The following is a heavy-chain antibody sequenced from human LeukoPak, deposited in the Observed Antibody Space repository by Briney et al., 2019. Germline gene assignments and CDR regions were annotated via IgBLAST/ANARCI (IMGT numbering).Heavy chain of an antibody. V-gene: IGHV4-39*01. Sequence: PSETLSLTCTVSGGSISSSSYYWGWIRQPPGKGLEWIGSIYYSGSTYYNPSLKSRVTISVDTSKNQFSLKLSSVTAADTAVYYCARPRYGSGSYYFDYWGQGTLVTVSS. CDR1: GGSISSSSYY. J-gene: IGHJ4*02. CDR2: IYYSGST. CDR3: ARPRYGSGSYYFDY. D-gene: IGHD3-10*01.